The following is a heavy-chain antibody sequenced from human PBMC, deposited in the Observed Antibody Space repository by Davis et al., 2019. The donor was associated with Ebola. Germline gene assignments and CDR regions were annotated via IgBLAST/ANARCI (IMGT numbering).Heavy chain of an antibody. CDR2: ISGSGSST. J-gene: IGHJ4*02. D-gene: IGHD1-1*01. V-gene: IGHV3-23*01. CDR3: AKRTAGSQAFVDY. Sequence: GGSLRLSCAASGFTFSSYAMSWVRQAPGKGLEWVSAISGSGSSTYYADSVKGRFTISRDNSKNTVFLQMTSLRAEDTAVYYCAKRTAGSQAFVDYWGQGTLVTVSS. CDR1: GFTFSSYA.